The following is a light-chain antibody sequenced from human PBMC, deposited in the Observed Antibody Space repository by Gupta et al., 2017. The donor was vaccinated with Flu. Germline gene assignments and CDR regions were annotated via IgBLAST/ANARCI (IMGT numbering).Light chain of an antibody. CDR3: QQDGSSPLT. Sequence: EIVFTQSPGTLSLSPGERATLSCRASQSVRSSYLAWYQQKPGQAPRLLIYGASSRATGIPDRFSGSGSGTEFTLTISRLEPEDFAVYYCQQDGSSPLTFGGGTKVEIK. J-gene: IGKJ4*01. CDR2: GAS. V-gene: IGKV3-20*01. CDR1: QSVRSSY.